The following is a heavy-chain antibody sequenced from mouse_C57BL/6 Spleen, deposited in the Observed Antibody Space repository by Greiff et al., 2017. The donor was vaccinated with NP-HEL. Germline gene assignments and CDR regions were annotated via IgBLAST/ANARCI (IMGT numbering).Heavy chain of an antibody. V-gene: IGHV14-3*01. CDR2: IDPANGNT. CDR1: GFNIKNTY. D-gene: IGHD1-1*01. Sequence: VQLQQSVAELVRPGASVKLSCTASGFNIKNTYMHWVKQRPEQGLEWIGRIDPANGNTKYAPKFQGKATITAYTSSNTAYLQLSSLTSEDTAIYYCASAYYYGSSPFDYWGQGTTLTVSS. CDR3: ASAYYYGSSPFDY. J-gene: IGHJ2*01.